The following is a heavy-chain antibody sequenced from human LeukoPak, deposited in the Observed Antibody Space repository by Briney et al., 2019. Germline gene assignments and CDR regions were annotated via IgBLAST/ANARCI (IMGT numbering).Heavy chain of an antibody. CDR1: GGSISSGSYY. D-gene: IGHD2-2*01. Sequence: SQTLSLTCTVSGGSISSGSYYWSWIRQPAGKGLEWIGRIYTSWSTNYNPSLKSRVSISIDTSKNQSSLKLSSVTAADTAVYYCARGVGSSSRVRYSYMDVWGKGTTVTVSS. V-gene: IGHV4-61*02. J-gene: IGHJ6*03. CDR3: ARGVGSSSRVRYSYMDV. CDR2: IYTSWST.